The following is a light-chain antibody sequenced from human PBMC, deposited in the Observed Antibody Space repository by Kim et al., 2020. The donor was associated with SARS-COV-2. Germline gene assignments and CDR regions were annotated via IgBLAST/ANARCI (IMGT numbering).Light chain of an antibody. Sequence: ASVGDRVPITGRAMQGIRDYLAGYQQKPGKVPDLLIYAESPLQSGVPSRFIGGGSGTDFTLTISSLRPEDVATYYCQNYDSARRTFGQGTKVDIK. CDR1: QGIRDY. V-gene: IGKV1-27*01. J-gene: IGKJ1*01. CDR3: QNYDSARRT. CDR2: AES.